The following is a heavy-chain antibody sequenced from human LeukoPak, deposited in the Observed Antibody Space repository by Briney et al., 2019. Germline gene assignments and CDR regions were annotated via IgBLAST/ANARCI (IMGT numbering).Heavy chain of an antibody. D-gene: IGHD3-22*01. Sequence: GGSLRLSCAASGFTFSSYSMNWVRQAPGKGLEWVSTISGSGGSTYYADSVKGRFTISRDNSKNTLYLHMNSLRAEDTAVYYCAKDPRPYYDSTGYYYDWGQGTLVTVSS. V-gene: IGHV3-23*01. CDR2: ISGSGGST. CDR3: AKDPRPYYDSTGYYYD. J-gene: IGHJ4*02. CDR1: GFTFSSYS.